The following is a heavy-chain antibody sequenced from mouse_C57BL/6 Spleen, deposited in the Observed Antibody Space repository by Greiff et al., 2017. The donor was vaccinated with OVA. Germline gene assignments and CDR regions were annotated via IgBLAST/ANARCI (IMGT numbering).Heavy chain of an antibody. V-gene: IGHV1-72*01. CDR3: ARPITTVVEDAMDY. J-gene: IGHJ4*01. CDR1: GYTFTSYW. CDR2: IHPKSGGT. Sequence: VQLQQPGAELVKPGASVKLSCKASGYTFTSYWMHWVKQRPGRGLEWIGSIHPKSGGTTYNEKFKGKATLTVDKPSSTAYMQLSSLTSEDSAVYYCARPITTVVEDAMDYWGQGTSVTVSS. D-gene: IGHD1-1*01.